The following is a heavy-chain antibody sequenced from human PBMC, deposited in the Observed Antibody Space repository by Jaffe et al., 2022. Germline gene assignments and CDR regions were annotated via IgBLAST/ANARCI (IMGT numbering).Heavy chain of an antibody. CDR2: INTNTGNP. V-gene: IGHV7-4-1*02. CDR3: ARDRSERMTTVTSFGVGLYWYFDL. D-gene: IGHD4-17*01. Sequence: QVQLVQSGSELKKPGASVKVSCKASGYTFTSYAMNWVRQAPGQGLEWMGWINTNTGNPTYAQGFTGRFVFSLDTSVSTAYLQISSLKAEDTAVYYCARDRSERMTTVTSFGVGLYWYFDLWGRGTLVTVSS. CDR1: GYTFTSYA. J-gene: IGHJ2*01.